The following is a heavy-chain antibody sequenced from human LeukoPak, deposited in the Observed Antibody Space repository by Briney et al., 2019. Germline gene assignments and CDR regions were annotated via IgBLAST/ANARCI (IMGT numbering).Heavy chain of an antibody. J-gene: IGHJ4*02. Sequence: ASVKVSCKASGGTFSSYAISWVRQAPGQGLEWMGRIIPILGIANYAQKFQGRVTMTRNTSISTAYMELSSLRSEDTAVYYCARAPRITMVRGVIIVGYYFDYWGQGTLVTVSP. D-gene: IGHD3-10*01. CDR3: ARAPRITMVRGVIIVGYYFDY. V-gene: IGHV1-69*04. CDR1: GGTFSSYA. CDR2: IIPILGIA.